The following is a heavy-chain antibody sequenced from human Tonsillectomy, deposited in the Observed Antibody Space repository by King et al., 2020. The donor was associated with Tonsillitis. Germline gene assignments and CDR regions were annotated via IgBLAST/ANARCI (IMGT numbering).Heavy chain of an antibody. CDR3: AALDSAGYYGGFDY. D-gene: IGHD3-22*01. J-gene: IGHJ4*02. CDR2: ISYDGSNK. CDR1: RFTFSSYS. Sequence: VQLVESGGGVVQPGTSLRLSCAASRFTFSSYSMHWVRQAPGKGLEWVAVISYDGSNKYYADSVKGRFTISRDNSKNTLYLQMNSLRAEDTAVYYCAALDSAGYYGGFDYWGQGTLVTVSS. V-gene: IGHV3-30-3*01.